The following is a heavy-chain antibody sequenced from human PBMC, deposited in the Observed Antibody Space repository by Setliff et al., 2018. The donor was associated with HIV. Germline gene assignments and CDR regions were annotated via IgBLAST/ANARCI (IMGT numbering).Heavy chain of an antibody. V-gene: IGHV7-4-1*02. CDR3: ARGASSSAVHYYYYSMDV. CDR1: GYIFTNYA. Sequence: GASVKVSCKASGYIFTNYAMNWVRQAPGQGPEWMGWINTNTGNPTYAQGFTGRFVLSLDTSVSTAYLQITSLKAEDTAVYYCARGASSSAVHYYYYSMDVWGKGTTVTVSS. D-gene: IGHD6-6*01. J-gene: IGHJ6*03. CDR2: INTNTGNP.